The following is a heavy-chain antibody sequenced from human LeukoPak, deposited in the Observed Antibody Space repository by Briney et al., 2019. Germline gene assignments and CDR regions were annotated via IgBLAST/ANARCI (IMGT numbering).Heavy chain of an antibody. J-gene: IGHJ4*02. D-gene: IGHD3-22*01. CDR1: GYTFTSYY. CDR2: INPSGGST. V-gene: IGHV1-46*01. CDR3: ARSSGYYLRYFDY. Sequence: ASVKVSCKASGYTFTSYYMHWVRQAPGQGLEWMGIINPSGGSTSYAQKFQGRVTMTRDMPTSTVYMELSSLRSEDTAAYYCARSSGYYLRYFDYWGQGTLVTVSS.